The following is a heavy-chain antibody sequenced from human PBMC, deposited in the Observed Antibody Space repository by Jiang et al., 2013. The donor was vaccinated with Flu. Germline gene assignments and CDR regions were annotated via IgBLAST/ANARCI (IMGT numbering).Heavy chain of an antibody. CDR2: INPSGGST. V-gene: IGHV1-46*01. CDR3: ARTDSSGWSGRRFDY. Sequence: CKASGYTFTSYYMHWVRQAPGQGLEWMGIINPSGGSTSYAQKFQGKVTMTRDTSTSTVYMELSSLRSEDTAVYYCARTDSSGWSGRRFDYWGQGTLVTVSS. CDR1: GYTFTSYY. J-gene: IGHJ4*02. D-gene: IGHD6-19*01.